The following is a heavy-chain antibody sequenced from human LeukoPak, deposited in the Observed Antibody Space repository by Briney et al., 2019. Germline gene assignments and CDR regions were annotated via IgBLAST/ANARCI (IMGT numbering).Heavy chain of an antibody. Sequence: GASVKVSCKASGYTFTGYHMHWVRQAPGQGLEWMGWINPNSGGTNYAQKFQGRVTMTRDTSISTAYMELSRLRSDDTAVYYCARGGSYYDSSGYYCLHYWGQGTLVTVSS. V-gene: IGHV1-2*02. CDR2: INPNSGGT. CDR1: GYTFTGYH. CDR3: ARGGSYYDSSGYYCLHY. D-gene: IGHD3-22*01. J-gene: IGHJ4*02.